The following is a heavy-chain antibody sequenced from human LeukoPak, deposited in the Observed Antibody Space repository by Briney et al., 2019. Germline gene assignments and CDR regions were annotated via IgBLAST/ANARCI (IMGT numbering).Heavy chain of an antibody. V-gene: IGHV4-34*01. D-gene: IGHD2-2*02. CDR2: INHSGST. J-gene: IGHJ5*02. Sequence: SETLSLTCAVYGGSFSGYYWSWIRQPPGKGLEWIGEINHSGSTNYNPPLNSRVTISVDTSKNQFSLKLSSVTAADTAVYYCARGPIVVVPAAIQGRLDPWGQGTLVTVSS. CDR3: ARGPIVVVPAAIQGRLDP. CDR1: GGSFSGYY.